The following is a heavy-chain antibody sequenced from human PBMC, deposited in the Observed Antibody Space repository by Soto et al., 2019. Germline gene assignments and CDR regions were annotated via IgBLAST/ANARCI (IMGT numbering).Heavy chain of an antibody. CDR3: ASYTYYYDNRGRLNNWFDP. V-gene: IGHV4-30-4*01. CDR1: GGSISSGDYY. CDR2: IYYSGST. Sequence: KTSETLSLTCTVSGGSISSGDYYWNWIRQPPGKGPEWIGYIYYSGSTHYNPSLKSRVTISVDTSKNQFSLKLSSVTAADTAVYYCASYTYYYDNRGRLNNWFDPWGQGTLVTVSS. J-gene: IGHJ5*02. D-gene: IGHD3-22*01.